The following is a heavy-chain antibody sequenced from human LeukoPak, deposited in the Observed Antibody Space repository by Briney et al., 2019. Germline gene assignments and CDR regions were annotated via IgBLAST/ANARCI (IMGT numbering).Heavy chain of an antibody. Sequence: ASVKVSCKASGYTFTSYDINWVRQATGQGLEWMGWMNPNSGNTGYAQKFQGRATMTRNTSISTAYMELSSLRSEDTAVYYCARAEDYVWGSYRIYYYYGMDVWGQGTTVTVSS. CDR2: MNPNSGNT. J-gene: IGHJ6*02. V-gene: IGHV1-8*01. D-gene: IGHD3-16*02. CDR3: ARAEDYVWGSYRIYYYYGMDV. CDR1: GYTFTSYD.